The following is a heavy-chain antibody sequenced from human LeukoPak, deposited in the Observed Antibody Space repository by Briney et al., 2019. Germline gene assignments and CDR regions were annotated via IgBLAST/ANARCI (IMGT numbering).Heavy chain of an antibody. CDR1: GGSISSSNW. CDR3: ARSSYDTSGSYYFDY. CDR2: IYHRGNT. D-gene: IGHD3-22*01. V-gene: IGHV4-4*02. J-gene: IGHJ4*02. Sequence: PSETLSLTCVVSGGSISSSNWWNWVRQPPGKGLEWIGEIYHRGNTNCNPSLKSRVTMSLERSRNRFSLNLSSMTAADTAMYYCARSSYDTSGSYYFDYWGQGALVTVSS.